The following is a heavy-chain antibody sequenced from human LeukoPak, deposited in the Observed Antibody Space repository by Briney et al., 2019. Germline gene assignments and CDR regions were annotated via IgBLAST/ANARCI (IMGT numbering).Heavy chain of an antibody. CDR1: GFTFSNAW. Sequence: GGSLRLSCAASGFTFSNAWMSWVRQAPGKGLEWVGRIKSKTDGGTTDYAAPVKGRFTISRDDSKNTLYLQMNSLKTEDTAVYYCTTAKEVGGYYYYGMDVWGQGTTVTVSS. CDR3: TTAKEVGGYYYYGMDV. J-gene: IGHJ6*02. V-gene: IGHV3-15*01. D-gene: IGHD4-23*01. CDR2: IKSKTDGGTT.